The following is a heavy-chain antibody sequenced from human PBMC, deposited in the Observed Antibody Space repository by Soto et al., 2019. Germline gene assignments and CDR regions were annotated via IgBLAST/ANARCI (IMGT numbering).Heavy chain of an antibody. Sequence: EVQLVESGGGLVRPGGSLRLSCAASGFTFSYYWMHWVRQAPGKWLVWVSRIHSDGSSTTYADFVKGRFIISRDNARNTVDLQMTSVRVEDTAVYYCARGDRGAFDLWGQGTVVTVSS. D-gene: IGHD1-26*01. J-gene: IGHJ3*01. V-gene: IGHV3-74*01. CDR1: GFTFSYYW. CDR3: ARGDRGAFDL. CDR2: IHSDGSST.